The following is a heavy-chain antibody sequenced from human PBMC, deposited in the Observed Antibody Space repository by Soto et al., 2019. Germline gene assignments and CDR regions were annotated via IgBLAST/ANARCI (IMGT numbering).Heavy chain of an antibody. CDR2: IIPILGIA. Sequence: SVKVSCKASGYTFSSYTISWVRQAPGQGLEWMGRIIPILGIANYAQKFQGRVTITADKSTSTAYMELSSLRSEDTAVYYCARGASGWSFDYWGQGTLVTVSS. CDR3: ARGASGWSFDY. J-gene: IGHJ4*02. CDR1: GYTFSSYT. V-gene: IGHV1-69*02. D-gene: IGHD6-19*01.